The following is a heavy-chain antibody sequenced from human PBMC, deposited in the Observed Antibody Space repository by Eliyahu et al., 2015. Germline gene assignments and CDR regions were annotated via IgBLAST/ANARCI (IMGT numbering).Heavy chain of an antibody. CDR3: AHRLAVGYYYYYYGMDV. CDR1: GFSLXXXXXG. V-gene: IGHV2-5*02. Sequence: QITLKESGPTLVKPTQTLTLTCTFSGFSLXXXXXGVGWIRQPPGKALEXLXLIYWDDDKRYSPSLKSRLTITKDTSKNQVVLTMTNMDPVDTATYYCAHRLAVGYYYYYYGMDVWGQGTTVTVSS. J-gene: IGHJ6*02. CDR2: IYWDDDK. D-gene: IGHD6-19*01.